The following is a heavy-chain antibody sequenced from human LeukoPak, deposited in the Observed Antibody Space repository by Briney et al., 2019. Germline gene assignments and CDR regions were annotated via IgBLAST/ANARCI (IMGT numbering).Heavy chain of an antibody. CDR3: ARNTETAIPLPYYYDY. CDR1: GYTFTSYA. V-gene: IGHV1-3*04. CDR2: INTGNGNT. J-gene: IGHJ4*02. Sequence: ASVKVSCKASGYTFTSYAMHWVRQAPGQRLECMGWINTGNGNTKYSQKFQGRVTIARDTSASTAYMDLSSLRSEDTAVYYCARNTETAIPLPYYYDYWGQGTLVTVSS. D-gene: IGHD2-21*02.